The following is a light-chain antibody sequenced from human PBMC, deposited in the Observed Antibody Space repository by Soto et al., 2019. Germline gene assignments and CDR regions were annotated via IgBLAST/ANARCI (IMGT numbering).Light chain of an antibody. CDR2: SNN. J-gene: IGLJ1*01. Sequence: QSVLTQPPSASGTPGQRVTISCSGSSSNIGSNTVNWYQQLPGTAPKLLIYSNNQRPSGVPDRFSGSKSGTSASLAISGLQSEDEDDYYCAAWDDSLNAFYVFGTGTKVTVL. CDR3: AAWDDSLNAFYV. CDR1: SSNIGSNT. V-gene: IGLV1-44*01.